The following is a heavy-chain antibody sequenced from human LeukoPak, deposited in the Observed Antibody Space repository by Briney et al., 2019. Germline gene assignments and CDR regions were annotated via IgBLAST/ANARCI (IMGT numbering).Heavy chain of an antibody. D-gene: IGHD5-12*01. V-gene: IGHV1-2*02. J-gene: IGHJ4*02. CDR2: INPNSGDT. CDR3: AKNPYEYYFDY. CDR1: GYTFTGYY. Sequence: ASVKVSCKASGYTFTGYYMHWVRQAPGQGLEWMGWINPNSGDTNYAQKFQGRVTMTRDTSIRTAYLELSGLRSDDAAVYYCAKNPYEYYFDYWGQGTLVTVSS.